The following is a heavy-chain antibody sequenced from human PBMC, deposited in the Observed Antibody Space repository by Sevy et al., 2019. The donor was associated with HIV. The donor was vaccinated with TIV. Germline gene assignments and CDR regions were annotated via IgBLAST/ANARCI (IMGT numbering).Heavy chain of an antibody. Sequence: SETLSLTCAVYGGTFSGHYRSWIRQPPGKGLEWIGQINHSGSTNYNPSLKSRVTISADTSKNQFSLKLSSVTGADTAVYYCVRGKLGATIEHKSFDYWGQGTLVTVSS. J-gene: IGHJ4*02. V-gene: IGHV4-34*01. CDR2: INHSGST. D-gene: IGHD1-26*01. CDR3: VRGKLGATIEHKSFDY. CDR1: GGTFSGHY.